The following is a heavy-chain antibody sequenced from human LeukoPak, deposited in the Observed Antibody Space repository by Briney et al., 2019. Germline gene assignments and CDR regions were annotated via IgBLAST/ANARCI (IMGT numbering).Heavy chain of an antibody. CDR2: INSDSKYI. J-gene: IGHJ4*02. Sequence: PGGSPRHSCADSGFTSSTYTMNLVRQAPGNVPEWVSSINSDSKYIYYVDSVKGRFTISRDNAKNSLYLQMNSLRAEDTAVYYCARGSYGDYEYWGQGILVTVSS. CDR3: ARGSYGDYEY. D-gene: IGHD4-17*01. CDR1: GFTSSTYT. V-gene: IGHV3-21*01.